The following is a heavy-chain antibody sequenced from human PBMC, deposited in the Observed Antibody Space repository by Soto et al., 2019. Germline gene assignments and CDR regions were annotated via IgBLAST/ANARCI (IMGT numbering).Heavy chain of an antibody. CDR3: ARDRSSPTWFDP. V-gene: IGHV3-21*01. D-gene: IGHD6-13*01. J-gene: IGHJ5*02. Sequence: GGSLRLSCAASGFTFSSYSMNWVRQAPGKGLEWVSSISSSSSYIYYADSVKGRFTISRGNAKNSLYLQMNSLRAEDTAVYYCARDRSSPTWFDPWGQGTLVTVSS. CDR2: ISSSSSYI. CDR1: GFTFSSYS.